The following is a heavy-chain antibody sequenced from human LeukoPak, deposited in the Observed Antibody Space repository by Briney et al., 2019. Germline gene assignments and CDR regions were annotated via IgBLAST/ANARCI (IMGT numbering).Heavy chain of an antibody. D-gene: IGHD3-22*01. CDR1: GGSIRSYY. V-gene: IGHV4-4*07. CDR3: AREDYDSSGYHDY. J-gene: IGHJ4*02. CDR2: IYTSGST. Sequence: PSETLSLTCTVSGGSIRSYYWSWIWQPAGKGLEWIGRIYTSGSTNYNPSLKSRVTISVDTSKNQFSLKLSSVTAADTAVYYCAREDYDSSGYHDYWGQGTLVTVSS.